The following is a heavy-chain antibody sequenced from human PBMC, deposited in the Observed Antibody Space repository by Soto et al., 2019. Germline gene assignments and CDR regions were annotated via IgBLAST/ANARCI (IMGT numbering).Heavy chain of an antibody. D-gene: IGHD4-17*01. Sequence: QVQLVQSGAEVKKPGSSVKVSCKASGGTFSSYAISWVRQAPGQGLEWMGGIIPLFGTANYAQKFQGRVTITDDESTSTAYMELSSLRSEDTAVYYCAKTTVNPGPIDPWGQGTLVTVSS. CDR1: GGTFSSYA. V-gene: IGHV1-69*12. CDR3: AKTTVNPGPIDP. J-gene: IGHJ5*02. CDR2: IIPLFGTA.